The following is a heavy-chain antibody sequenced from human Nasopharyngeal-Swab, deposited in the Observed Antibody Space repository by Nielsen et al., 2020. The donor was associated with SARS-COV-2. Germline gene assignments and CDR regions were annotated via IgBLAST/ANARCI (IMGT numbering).Heavy chain of an antibody. J-gene: IGHJ3*02. Sequence: GESLKISCAASGFTFSSYDMHWVRQAPGKGLEWVAVISYDGNNKYYADAVKGRFTITRDNSKNTLYLQMKSLRAEDTAVYYCARDSNGYNWLDAFGIWGQGTMVTVSS. CDR3: ARDSNGYNWLDAFGI. CDR2: ISYDGNNK. CDR1: GFTFSSYD. D-gene: IGHD5-24*01. V-gene: IGHV3-30-3*01.